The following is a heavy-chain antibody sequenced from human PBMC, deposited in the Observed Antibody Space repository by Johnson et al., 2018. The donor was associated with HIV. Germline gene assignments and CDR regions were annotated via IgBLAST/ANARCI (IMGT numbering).Heavy chain of an antibody. J-gene: IGHJ3*02. CDR1: GFTVSSNY. D-gene: IGHD3-16*01. CDR3: SREFGDLRAFDI. V-gene: IGHV3-66*01. Sequence: MQLVESGGGVVQPGRSLRLSCAASGFTVSSNYMSWVRQAPGKGLEWVSVIYSGGSTYYADSVKGRFTISRDKSKNTLHLQINSLRVEDTAMYYCSREFGDLRAFDIWGQGKMVTVS. CDR2: IYSGGST.